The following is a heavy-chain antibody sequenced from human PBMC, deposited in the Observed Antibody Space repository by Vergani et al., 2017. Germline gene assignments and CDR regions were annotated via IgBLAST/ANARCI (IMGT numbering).Heavy chain of an antibody. CDR1: GGSISTYY. CDR3: ARATFASSSLVGRYVDL. CDR2: IYYSGST. V-gene: IGHV4-59*01. D-gene: IGHD6-6*01. J-gene: IGHJ2*01. Sequence: QVQLQESGPGLVKPSETLSLTCTVSGGSISTYYWSWIRQPPGKGLEWIGYIYYSGSTNYNPSLKSRVTISIDTSKNQFSLKLSAVTAADTAVYYCARATFASSSLVGRYVDLWGRGTLVTVSS.